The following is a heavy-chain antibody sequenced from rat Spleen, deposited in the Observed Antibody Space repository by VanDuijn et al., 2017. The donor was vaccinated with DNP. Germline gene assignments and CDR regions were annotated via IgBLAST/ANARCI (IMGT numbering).Heavy chain of an antibody. CDR3: ATRAPGNYFYGGYFEY. CDR2: INTGGTNT. V-gene: IGHV5S13*01. D-gene: IGHD1-12*02. CDR1: GFTFSNYG. Sequence: EVRLVESGGGLVQAGRSLKLSCAASGFTFSNYGMAWVRQAPAKGLEWVASINTGGTNTYYRDSVKGRFTISRDNAKATLYLQIDSLRSEDTATYYCATRAPGNYFYGGYFEYWGQGVMVTVSS. J-gene: IGHJ2*01.